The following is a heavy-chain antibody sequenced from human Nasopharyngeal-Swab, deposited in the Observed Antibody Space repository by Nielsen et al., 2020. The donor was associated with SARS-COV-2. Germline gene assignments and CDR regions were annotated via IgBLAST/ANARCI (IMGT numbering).Heavy chain of an antibody. CDR2: IYSGGST. CDR1: GFTVSSNY. D-gene: IGHD3-10*01. V-gene: IGHV3-53*01. Sequence: GESLKISCAASGFTVSSNYMSWVRQALGKGLEWVSVIYSGGSTYYADSAKGRFTISRDNSKNTLYLQMNSLRAEDTAVYYCAREKGYQVLLDYYYHGLDVWGHGTAVTVSS. J-gene: IGHJ6*02. CDR3: AREKGYQVLLDYYYHGLDV.